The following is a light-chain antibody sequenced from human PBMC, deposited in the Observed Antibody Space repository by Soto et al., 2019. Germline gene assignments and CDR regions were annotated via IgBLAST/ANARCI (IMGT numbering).Light chain of an antibody. CDR1: QSVRSK. V-gene: IGKV3-15*01. Sequence: EVVMAQSPGSLSVSPGEGVTLSCSASQSVRSKLAWYQQKPGQAPRLFIYGASTRATGIPARFSGSGSGTEFTLTISSLQSEDFAIYYCQQHNNWPPITFGQGTRLEIK. J-gene: IGKJ5*01. CDR3: QQHNNWPPIT. CDR2: GAS.